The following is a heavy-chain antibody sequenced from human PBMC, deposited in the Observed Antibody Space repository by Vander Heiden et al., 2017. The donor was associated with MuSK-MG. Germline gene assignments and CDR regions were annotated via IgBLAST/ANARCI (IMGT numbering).Heavy chain of an antibody. Sequence: EVQLVESGGDLVKPGRSLRLSGSSSGFTFSSEQMQWNRPAPGKGLEWVSKIGGSGGNFYYADSGKGRFTIPRDNAKNSLYLQMNSLRIEDTALYYCAREGQGGGFDYWGQGTLVTVSS. CDR2: IGGSGGNF. CDR3: AREGQGGGFDY. V-gene: IGHV3-48*03. D-gene: IGHD3-16*01. CDR1: GFTFSSEQ. J-gene: IGHJ4*02.